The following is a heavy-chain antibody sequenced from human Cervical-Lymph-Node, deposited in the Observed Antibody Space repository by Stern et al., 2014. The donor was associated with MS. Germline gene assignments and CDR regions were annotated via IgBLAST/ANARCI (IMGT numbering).Heavy chain of an antibody. Sequence: EVQLVESGGGLVQPGASVRLSCAASGFTFSRYDIHWVRQATGKGLEWVSAVGTAGDTYYADSVKGRCTISRENAKNSFFLQMNSLRAGDTAVYYCASWTVTTGFDYWGQGTLVTVSS. J-gene: IGHJ4*02. D-gene: IGHD4-17*01. CDR2: VGTAGDT. CDR1: GFTFSRYD. CDR3: ASWTVTTGFDY. V-gene: IGHV3-13*01.